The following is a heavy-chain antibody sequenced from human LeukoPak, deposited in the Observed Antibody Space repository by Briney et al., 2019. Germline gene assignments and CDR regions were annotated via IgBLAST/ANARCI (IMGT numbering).Heavy chain of an antibody. CDR2: FSGSGGST. D-gene: IGHD3-10*01. V-gene: IGHV3-23*01. J-gene: IGHJ4*02. Sequence: GESLRLSCAASGFTFSSYAMSWVRQAPGKGLECISGFSGSGGSTYYADSVKGRFTISRDNSKNTLYLQMNSLRVEDTAVYYCAKLAKYFYGSETYYFFEHWGQGTPVTASS. CDR1: GFTFSSYA. CDR3: AKLAKYFYGSETYYFFEH.